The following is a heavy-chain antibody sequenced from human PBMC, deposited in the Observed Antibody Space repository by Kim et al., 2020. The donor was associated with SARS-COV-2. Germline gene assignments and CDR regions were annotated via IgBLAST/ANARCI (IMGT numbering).Heavy chain of an antibody. Sequence: YAQGFTGRFVFSLDTSVSTAYLQISSLKAEDTAVYYCASTVGIAAAGTFDYWGQGTLVTVSS. J-gene: IGHJ4*02. CDR3: ASTVGIAAAGTFDY. D-gene: IGHD6-13*01. V-gene: IGHV7-4-1*02.